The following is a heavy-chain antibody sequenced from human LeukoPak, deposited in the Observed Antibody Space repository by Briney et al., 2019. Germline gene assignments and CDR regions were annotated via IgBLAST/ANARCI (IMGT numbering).Heavy chain of an antibody. V-gene: IGHV3-48*03. D-gene: IGHD3-10*02. CDR1: GFTFSSYE. J-gene: IGHJ6*04. Sequence: GGSLRLSCAASGFTFSSYEMNWVRQAPGKGLEWVSYISSSGSTIYYADFVKGRFTIFRDNAKNSLYLQMNGLRAEDTAVYYCAEVGITMIGGVWGKGTTVTISS. CDR2: ISSSGSTI. CDR3: AEVGITMIGGV.